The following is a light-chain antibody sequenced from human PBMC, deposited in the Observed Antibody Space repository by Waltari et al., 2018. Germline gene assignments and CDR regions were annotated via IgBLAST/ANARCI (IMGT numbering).Light chain of an antibody. CDR3: QAWDSSTAHYV. CDR1: KLGGKY. J-gene: IGLJ1*01. CDR2: QDS. V-gene: IGLV3-1*01. Sequence: SYELTQPPSVSVSPGQTASITCPGDKLGGKYACWYQPKPGQSPGLRIYQDSKRPSGIPERFSGSNSGNTATLTISGTQAMDEADYYCQAWDSSTAHYVFGTGTKVTVL.